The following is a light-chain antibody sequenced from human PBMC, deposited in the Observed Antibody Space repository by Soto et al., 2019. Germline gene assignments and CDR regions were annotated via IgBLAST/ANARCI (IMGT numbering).Light chain of an antibody. CDR1: QSISSY. V-gene: IGKV1-39*01. CDR3: QQSHSTYT. CDR2: AAS. Sequence: DIQMTQSPSSLSASVGDRVTITCRASQSISSYLNWYQQKPGKAPKLLIYAASSLQSGVPSRFSGRGSGTDFTLTISSLQPEDFATYYCQQSHSTYTFGHGTKADI. J-gene: IGKJ2*01.